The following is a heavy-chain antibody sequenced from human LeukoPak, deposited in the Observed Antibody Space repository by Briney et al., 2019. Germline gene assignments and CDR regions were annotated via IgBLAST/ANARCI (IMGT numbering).Heavy chain of an antibody. CDR1: GFTFSSYS. CDR2: ISSSSSYI. J-gene: IGHJ4*02. Sequence: GGSLRLSCAVSGFTFSSYSMNWVRQAPGKGLEWVSSISSSSSYIYYADSVKGRFTISRDNAKNSLYLQMNSLRAEDTAVYYCARDITSTSYYDYWGQGTLVTVSS. V-gene: IGHV3-21*04. CDR3: ARDITSTSYYDY. D-gene: IGHD2-2*01.